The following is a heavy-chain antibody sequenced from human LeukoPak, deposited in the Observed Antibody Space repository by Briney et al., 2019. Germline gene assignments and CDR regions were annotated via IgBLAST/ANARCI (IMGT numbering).Heavy chain of an antibody. CDR3: AREAVAGTGVY. CDR2: INPSGGST. V-gene: IGHV1-46*01. J-gene: IGHJ4*02. Sequence: ASVRVSCKASGYTFTSYYMHWVRQAPGQGLEWMGIINPSGGSTSYAQKFQGRVTMTRDTSTSTVYMELSSLRSEDTAVYYCAREAVAGTGVYWGQGTLVTVSS. D-gene: IGHD6-19*01. CDR1: GYTFTSYY.